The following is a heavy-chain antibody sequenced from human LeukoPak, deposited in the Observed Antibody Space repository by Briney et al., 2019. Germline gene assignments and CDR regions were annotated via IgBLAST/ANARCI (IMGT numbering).Heavy chain of an antibody. D-gene: IGHD1-1*01. J-gene: IGHJ4*02. CDR1: GGSISSSTYY. Sequence: SETLSLTCTVSGGSISSSTYYWGWIRQPPGEGLEWIGSINHGGSSYYNPSLMSRVTISGDTSKNQFSLRLSSVTAADTAVYHCAWRIVGTMSDFWGQGILVTVSS. CDR2: INHGGSS. CDR3: AWRIVGTMSDF. V-gene: IGHV4-39*01.